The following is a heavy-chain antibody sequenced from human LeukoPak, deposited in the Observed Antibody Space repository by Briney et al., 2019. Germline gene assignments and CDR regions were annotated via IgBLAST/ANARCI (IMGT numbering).Heavy chain of an antibody. D-gene: IGHD6-19*01. V-gene: IGHV1-18*01. CDR1: GYTFTSYG. CDR2: ISAYNGNT. J-gene: IGHJ6*03. Sequence: ASVKVSCEASGYTFTSYGISWVRQAPGQGLEWMGWISAYNGNTNYAQKLQGRVTMTTDTSTSTAYMELRSLRSDDTAVYYCARAKQWLVDYYYYMDVWGKGTTVTVSS. CDR3: ARAKQWLVDYYYYMDV.